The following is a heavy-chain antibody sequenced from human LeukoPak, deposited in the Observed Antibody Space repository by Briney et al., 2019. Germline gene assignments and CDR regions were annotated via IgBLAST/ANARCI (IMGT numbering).Heavy chain of an antibody. V-gene: IGHV3-7*01. Sequence: QPGGSLRLSCAASGFTFSSYAMSWVRQAPGKGLEWVANIKQDGSEKYYLDSVKGRFTISRDNAKNSLSLQMSSLRAEDTGVYYCATSQGKLWGQGTLVTVSS. CDR1: GFTFSSYA. CDR3: ATSQGKL. J-gene: IGHJ4*02. CDR2: IKQDGSEK. D-gene: IGHD3-3*01.